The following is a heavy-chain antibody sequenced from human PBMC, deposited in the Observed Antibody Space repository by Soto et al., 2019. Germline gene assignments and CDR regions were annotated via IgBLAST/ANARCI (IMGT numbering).Heavy chain of an antibody. CDR2: IYFDGITT. CDR3: ARGGAMGVDY. J-gene: IGHJ4*02. Sequence: RRLSCTASGFTFNTHWMHWVRQAPGKGLVWVSRIYFDGITTNYADSVKGRLTVSRDNAKNTMYLHVNTLRDEDTAVYYCARGGAMGVDYRGQGTLVTVSS. D-gene: IGHD1-26*01. V-gene: IGHV3-74*01. CDR1: GFTFNTHW.